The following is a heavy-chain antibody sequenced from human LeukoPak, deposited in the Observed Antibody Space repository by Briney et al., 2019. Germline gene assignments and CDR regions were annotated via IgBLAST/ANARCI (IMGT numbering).Heavy chain of an antibody. Sequence: PGGSLRLSCAASGFTFRNFALSWVRQPPGKGLEWVSGISGSGGSTSHAESVKGRFTISRDNSRNTLYLQMNSLRAEDTAVYYCAKDGYSEAYWGQGTLVTVSS. V-gene: IGHV3-23*01. CDR3: AKDGYSEAY. CDR2: ISGSGGST. CDR1: GFTFRNFA. J-gene: IGHJ4*02. D-gene: IGHD1-26*01.